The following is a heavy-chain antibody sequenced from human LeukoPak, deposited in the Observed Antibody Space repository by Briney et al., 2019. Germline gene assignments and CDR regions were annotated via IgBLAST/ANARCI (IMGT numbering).Heavy chain of an antibody. Sequence: GGSLTLSRPASGFTVSSNYMSWVRQAPGKGLEWVSVIYNGGSTYYADSVKGRFTISRDNSKNTLYLQMNSLRAEDTAVYYCARDRGVGAFDYWGQGTLVTVSS. CDR3: ARDRGVGAFDY. D-gene: IGHD1-26*01. V-gene: IGHV3-66*02. CDR2: IYNGGST. CDR1: GFTVSSNY. J-gene: IGHJ4*02.